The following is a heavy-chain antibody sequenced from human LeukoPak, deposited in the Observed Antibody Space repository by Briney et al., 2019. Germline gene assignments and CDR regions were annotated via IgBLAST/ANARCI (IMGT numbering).Heavy chain of an antibody. CDR2: IYYSGST. CDR1: GGSISSGGYY. CDR3: ARPSHCSSTSCYTFDWYFDL. J-gene: IGHJ2*01. Sequence: SETLSLTCTVSGGSISSGGYYWSWLRQHPGKGLEWIGYIYYSGSTYYNPSLKSRVTISVDTSKNQFSLKLSSVTAADTAVYYCARPSHCSSTSCYTFDWYFDLWGRGTLVTVSS. D-gene: IGHD2-2*02. V-gene: IGHV4-31*03.